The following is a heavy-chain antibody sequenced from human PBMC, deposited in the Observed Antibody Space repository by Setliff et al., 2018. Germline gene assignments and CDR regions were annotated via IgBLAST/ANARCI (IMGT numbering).Heavy chain of an antibody. CDR1: GHTFTSYF. J-gene: IGHJ3*02. CDR3: AREMEAAGQRAFDI. D-gene: IGHD3-3*01. V-gene: IGHV1-46*01. Sequence: ASVKVSCKASGHTFTSYFMQWVRQAPGQGHEWMARINPSGGYTIYAQKFQGRVTMTRDTSTSTVYMELRSLTSEDTAVYYCAREMEAAGQRAFDIWGQGTMVTVSS. CDR2: INPSGGYT.